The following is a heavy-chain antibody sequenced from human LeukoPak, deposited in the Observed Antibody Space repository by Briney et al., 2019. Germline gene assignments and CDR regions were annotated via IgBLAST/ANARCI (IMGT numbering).Heavy chain of an antibody. D-gene: IGHD6-13*01. CDR2: ISGSGGST. J-gene: IGHJ4*02. V-gene: IGHV3-23*01. CDR3: ASDPRYSRKQRDY. CDR1: GFTFSSYA. Sequence: GGSLRPSCAASGFTFSSYAMSWVRQAPGKGLEWVSAISGSGGSTYYADSVKGRFTISRDNSKNTLYLQMNSLRAEDTAVYYCASDPRYSRKQRDYWGQGTLVTVSS.